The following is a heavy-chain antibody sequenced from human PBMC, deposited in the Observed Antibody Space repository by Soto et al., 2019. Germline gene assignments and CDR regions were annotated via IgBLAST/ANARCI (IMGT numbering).Heavy chain of an antibody. D-gene: IGHD3-10*01. J-gene: IGHJ4*02. Sequence: QVQLQQWGAGLLKPSETLSLTCAVSGGSFSAYYWSWIRQPPGKGLEWVGEINHSGSTNYNPSLNSRITLSIDPSTNQFPPKLSSVTAAATAVYYCARRSGPRRWPPPDFHYWGQGILVTVSS. CDR3: ARRSGPRRWPPPDFHY. CDR2: INHSGST. CDR1: GGSFSAYY. V-gene: IGHV4-34*01.